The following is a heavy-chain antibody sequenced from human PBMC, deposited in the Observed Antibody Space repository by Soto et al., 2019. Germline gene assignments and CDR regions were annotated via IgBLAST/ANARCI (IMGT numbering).Heavy chain of an antibody. V-gene: IGHV3-30*04. CDR1: GFTFSTYA. J-gene: IGHJ5*02. D-gene: IGHD3-3*01. CDR2: ISYDGSNK. CDR3: ARGQRFSDWFDP. Sequence: SLRLSCAASGFTFSTYAMHWVRQAPGKGLEWVAVISYDGSNKHYADSVKGRFTISRDNSKNTLYLQMNSPRAEDTAVYYCARGQRFSDWFDPWGQGTLVTVSS.